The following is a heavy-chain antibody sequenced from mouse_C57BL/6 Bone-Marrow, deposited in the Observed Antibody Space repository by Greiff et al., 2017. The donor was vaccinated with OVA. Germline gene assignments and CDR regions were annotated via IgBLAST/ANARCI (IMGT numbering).Heavy chain of an antibody. CDR3: ARSYYYFDY. J-gene: IGHJ2*01. CDR2: ICSGGSYT. CDR1: GFTFSSYG. Sequence: EVKLVESGGDLVKPGGSLKLSCAASGFTFSSYGMTWVRQTPDKRLEWVATICSGGSYTYYPDSVKGRFTISRDNAKTTLYLQMSRLKSEDTAMYYCARSYYYFDYWGRGTTLTVSS. V-gene: IGHV5-6*01. D-gene: IGHD6-5*01.